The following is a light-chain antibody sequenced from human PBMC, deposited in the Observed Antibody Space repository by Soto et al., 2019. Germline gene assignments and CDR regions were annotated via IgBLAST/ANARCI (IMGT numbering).Light chain of an antibody. Sequence: QSVLTQSPSASASLGASVKLTCTLSSGHSSYAIAWHQQQPEKGPRYLMKRNSDGSHSKGDGIPDRFSGSSSGAERYLTISSLPSEYEAHYYCQTWGTGIHYVFGTGTKVTVL. CDR1: SGHSSYA. V-gene: IGLV4-69*01. CDR2: RNSDGSH. J-gene: IGLJ1*01. CDR3: QTWGTGIHYV.